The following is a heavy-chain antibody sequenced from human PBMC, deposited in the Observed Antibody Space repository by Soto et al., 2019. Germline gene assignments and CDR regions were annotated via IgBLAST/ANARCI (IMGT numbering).Heavy chain of an antibody. CDR1: GFKFSDYG. CDR3: VKDLALMGDY. J-gene: IGHJ4*02. D-gene: IGHD3-16*01. Sequence: QVHLVESGGGVVQPGTSLSLSCRASGFKFSDYGMYWVRQAPGKGLEWVSRVIYDGSKKYYADSLKGRFTISRDNPSNTLYLQMASLRAEDTGVYYCVKDLALMGDYLGQGTPVNVAA. V-gene: IGHV3-30*18. CDR2: VIYDGSKK.